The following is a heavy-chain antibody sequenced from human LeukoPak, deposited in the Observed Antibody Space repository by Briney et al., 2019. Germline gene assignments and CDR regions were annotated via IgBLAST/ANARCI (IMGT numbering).Heavy chain of an antibody. CDR2: ISYDGSTK. CDR1: GFAFSTYP. D-gene: IGHD4-17*01. J-gene: IGHJ4*02. Sequence: GGSLRLSCAASGFAFSTYPVHWVRQAPGKGLEWVAVISYDGSTKYYADSVKGRFTISRDNSKNTLYLQMNSLRAEDTAIYYCASRHYDFGYYWGQGTLVTVSS. CDR3: ASRHYDFGYY. V-gene: IGHV3-30*04.